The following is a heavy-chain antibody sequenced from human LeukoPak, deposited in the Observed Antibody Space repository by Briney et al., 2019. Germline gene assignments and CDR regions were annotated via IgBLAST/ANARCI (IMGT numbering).Heavy chain of an antibody. CDR1: GGSISSYY. Sequence: SETLSLTCTVSGGSISSYYWSWIRQPPGKGLEWIGYIYYSGSTNYNPSLKSRVTISVDTSKNQFSLKLSSVTAADTAVYYCARGYYDFWSGYYTTTPSAAFDYWGQGTLVTVSS. CDR2: IYYSGST. V-gene: IGHV4-59*01. D-gene: IGHD3-3*01. CDR3: ARGYYDFWSGYYTTTPSAAFDY. J-gene: IGHJ4*02.